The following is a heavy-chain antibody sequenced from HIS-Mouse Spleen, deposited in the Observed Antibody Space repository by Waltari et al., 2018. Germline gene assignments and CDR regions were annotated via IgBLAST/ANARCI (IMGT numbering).Heavy chain of an antibody. CDR1: GYSISSGYY. Sequence: QVQLQESGPGLVKPSETLSLTCTVSGYSISSGYYWGWIRQPPGKGLEWIGSIYHSGSTYYNPSLKSRVTISVDTSKNQFSLKLSSVTAADTTVYYCARGGPMGEEEDYFDYWGQGTLVTVSS. D-gene: IGHD3-16*01. CDR2: IYHSGST. V-gene: IGHV4-38-2*02. J-gene: IGHJ4*02. CDR3: ARGGPMGEEEDYFDY.